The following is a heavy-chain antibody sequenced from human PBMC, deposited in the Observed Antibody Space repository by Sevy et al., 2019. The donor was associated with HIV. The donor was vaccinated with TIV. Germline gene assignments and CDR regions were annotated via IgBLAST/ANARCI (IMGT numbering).Heavy chain of an antibody. CDR2: ISGSGTRT. Sequence: GGSLRLSCAVSGFSFDSYGMTWVRQAPGKGLEWVSAISGSGTRTYYADSVKGRFIISRDNSKNTLDLQMNSLRAEDTGNYYWAKGGGGHYDPDEIAYYFYYYNMDVWGKGTTVTVSS. CDR3: AKGGGGHYDPDEIAYYFYYYNMDV. V-gene: IGHV3-23*01. J-gene: IGHJ6*03. D-gene: IGHD3-22*01. CDR1: GFSFDSYG.